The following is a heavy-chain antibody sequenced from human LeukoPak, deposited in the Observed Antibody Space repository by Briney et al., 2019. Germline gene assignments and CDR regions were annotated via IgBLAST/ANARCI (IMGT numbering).Heavy chain of an antibody. J-gene: IGHJ6*04. D-gene: IGHD3-10*01. CDR2: FDPEDGET. CDR1: GYTLTELS. Sequence: ASVKVSCKVSGYTLTELSMHWVRQAPGKGLEWMGGFDPEDGETIYAQKFQGRVTMTEDTSTDTAYMELSSLRSEDTAVYYCATSSGSYYNLYYYGMDVWGKGTTVTVSS. V-gene: IGHV1-24*01. CDR3: ATSSGSYYNLYYYGMDV.